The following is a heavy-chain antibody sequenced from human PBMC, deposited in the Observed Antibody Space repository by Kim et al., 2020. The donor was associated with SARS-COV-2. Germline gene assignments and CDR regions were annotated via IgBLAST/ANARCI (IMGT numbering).Heavy chain of an antibody. CDR3: AREYIYFDETVQEYYFD. Sequence: SVKVSCKTSGNTFSGYGISWVRQAPGRGLEWMGRIIPYLGITNYAQGFQGRVTITADKSTGTAYMEMSSLTSADTAIFFCAREYIYFDETVQEYYFD. CDR1: GNTFSGYG. CDR2: IIPYLGIT. V-gene: IGHV1-69*04. J-gene: IGHJ4*01. D-gene: IGHD3-22*01.